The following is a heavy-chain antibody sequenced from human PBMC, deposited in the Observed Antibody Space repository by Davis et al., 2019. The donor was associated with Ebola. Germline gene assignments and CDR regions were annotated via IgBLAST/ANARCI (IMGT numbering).Heavy chain of an antibody. CDR3: ARERPGGCSSTSCLSYGMDV. CDR1: GYTFTGYY. CDR2: ISAYNGNT. D-gene: IGHD2-2*01. J-gene: IGHJ6*02. V-gene: IGHV1-18*04. Sequence: ASVKVSCKASGYTFTGYYMHWVRQAPGQGLEWMGWISAYNGNTNYAQKLQGRVTMTTDTSTSTAYMELRSLRSDDTAVYYCARERPGGCSSTSCLSYGMDVWGQGTTVTVSS.